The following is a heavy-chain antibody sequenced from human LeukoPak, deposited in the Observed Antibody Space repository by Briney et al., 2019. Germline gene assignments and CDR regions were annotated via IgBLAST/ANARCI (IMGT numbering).Heavy chain of an antibody. Sequence: SETLSLTCAVYGGSFSGYYWSWIRQPPGKGLEWIGYIYYSGSTNYNPSLKSRVTISVDTSKNQFSLKLSSVTAADTAVYYCARDRRYCSGGSCSDAFDIWGQGTMVTVSS. J-gene: IGHJ3*02. CDR3: ARDRRYCSGGSCSDAFDI. CDR1: GGSFSGYY. V-gene: IGHV4-59*01. CDR2: IYYSGST. D-gene: IGHD2-15*01.